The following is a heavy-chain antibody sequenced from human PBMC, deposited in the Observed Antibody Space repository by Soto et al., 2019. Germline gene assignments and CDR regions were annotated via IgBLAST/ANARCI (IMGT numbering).Heavy chain of an antibody. D-gene: IGHD4-17*01. CDR3: ARAHTVTHDAFDI. V-gene: IGHV3-11*01. CDR2: TSSSGSTI. CDR1: YD. J-gene: IGHJ3*02. Sequence: YDWGWIRQPPGKGLEWVSYTSSSGSTIYYADSVKGRFTISRDNAKNSLYLQMNSLRAEDTAVYYCARAHTVTHDAFDIWGQGTMVTVSS.